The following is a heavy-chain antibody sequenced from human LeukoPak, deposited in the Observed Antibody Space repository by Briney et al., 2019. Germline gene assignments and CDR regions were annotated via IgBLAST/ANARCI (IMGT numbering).Heavy chain of an antibody. J-gene: IGHJ4*02. V-gene: IGHV3-23*01. D-gene: IGHD4-17*01. CDR3: AKGGPDYGDYGGDY. Sequence: GGSLRLSCAASGFTLSNYAMTWVRQAPGKGLEWVSAISGSGGDTYYADSVKGRFTISRDNSKNTLYLQMNSLRAEDTAVYYCAKGGPDYGDYGGDYWGQGTLVTVSS. CDR1: GFTLSNYA. CDR2: ISGSGGDT.